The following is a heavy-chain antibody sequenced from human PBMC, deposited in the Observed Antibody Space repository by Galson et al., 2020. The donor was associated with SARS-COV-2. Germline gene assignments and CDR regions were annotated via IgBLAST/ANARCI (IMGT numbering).Heavy chain of an antibody. CDR2: ISAYNGNT. J-gene: IGHJ6*02. D-gene: IGHD3-22*01. CDR3: ASYSINCYDSSGHLDYYYGGMDV. Sequence: ASVKVSCKASGYTFTSYGISWVRQAPGQGLEWMGWISAYNGNTNYAQKLQGRVTMTTDTSTGTAYMELRSLRSDDTAVYHCASYSINCYDSSGHLDYYYGGMDVWGQGTTVTV. CDR1: GYTFTSYG. V-gene: IGHV1-18*04.